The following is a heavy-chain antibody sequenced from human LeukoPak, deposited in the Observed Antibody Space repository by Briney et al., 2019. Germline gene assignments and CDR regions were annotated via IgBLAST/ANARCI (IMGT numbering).Heavy chain of an antibody. CDR3: ARRSGPRTSLGP. J-gene: IGHJ4*02. CDR1: GGSFSGYY. D-gene: IGHD1-14*01. V-gene: IGHV4-34*01. Sequence: PSETLSLTCAVYGGSFSGYYWSWIRQPPGKGLEWIGEINHSGSTNYNPSLKSRVIISVDTSKNQFSLKLSSVTAADMAVYYCARRSGPRTSLGPWGQGTLVTVSS. CDR2: INHSGST.